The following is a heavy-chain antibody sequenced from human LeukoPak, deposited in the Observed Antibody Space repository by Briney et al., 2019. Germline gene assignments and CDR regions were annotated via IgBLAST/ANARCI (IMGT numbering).Heavy chain of an antibody. D-gene: IGHD3-10*01. Sequence: GGSLRLSCTASGFTFGDYAMSWVRQAPGKGLGWVGFIRSKAYGGTTEYAASVKGRFTISRDDSKSIAYLQMNSLKTEDTAVYYCTRVITMVRGALDYWGQGTLVTVSS. CDR2: IRSKAYGGTT. CDR1: GFTFGDYA. CDR3: TRVITMVRGALDY. J-gene: IGHJ4*02. V-gene: IGHV3-49*04.